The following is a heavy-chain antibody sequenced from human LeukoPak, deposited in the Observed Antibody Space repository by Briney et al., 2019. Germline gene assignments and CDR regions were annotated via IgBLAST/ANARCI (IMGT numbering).Heavy chain of an antibody. CDR3: ARGPLRIVVTYYYYGMDV. J-gene: IGHJ6*02. CDR2: INHSGST. V-gene: IGHV4-39*07. Sequence: SETLSLTCTVSGGSISSGSYYWGWIRQPPGKGLEWIGEINHSGSTNYNPSLKSRVTISVDTSKNQFSLKLSSVTAADTAVYYCARGPLRIVVTYYYYGMDVWGQGTTVTVSS. CDR1: GGSISSGSYY. D-gene: IGHD2-15*01.